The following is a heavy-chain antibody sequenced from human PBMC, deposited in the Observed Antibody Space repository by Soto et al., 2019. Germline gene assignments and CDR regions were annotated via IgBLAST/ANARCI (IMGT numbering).Heavy chain of an antibody. V-gene: IGHV1-18*01. CDR3: AKSPRGEMATD. J-gene: IGHJ4*02. CDR1: GYTFINYH. CDR2: INTYNGMT. D-gene: IGHD5-12*01. Sequence: QVQRVQSGGEVKKPGASVTVSCKASGYTFINYHITWVRQAPGQGLEWMAWINTYNGMTDYAQRFQGRVTMTRDISTSTAYMELRNLGSDDTAVYFCAKSPRGEMATDWGQGTLVTVSS.